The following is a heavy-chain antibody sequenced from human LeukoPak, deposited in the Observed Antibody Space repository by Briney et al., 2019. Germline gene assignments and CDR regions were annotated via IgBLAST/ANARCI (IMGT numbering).Heavy chain of an antibody. D-gene: IGHD4-17*01. V-gene: IGHV3-30*18. CDR1: GFTFSSYG. CDR2: ISYDGSNK. Sequence: GGSLRLSCAASGFTFSSYGMHWVCQAPGKGLEWVAVISYDGSNKYYADSVKGRFTISRDNSKNTLYLQMNSLRAEDTAVYYCAKETSDYALTNWGQGTLVTVSS. CDR3: AKETSDYALTN. J-gene: IGHJ4*02.